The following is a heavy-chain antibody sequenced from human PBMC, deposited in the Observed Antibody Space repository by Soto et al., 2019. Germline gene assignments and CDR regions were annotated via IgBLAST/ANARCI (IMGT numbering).Heavy chain of an antibody. J-gene: IGHJ5*02. CDR3: ARSSQIRLVWFDP. Sequence: SETLSLTCAVYGGSFSGYYWSWIRQPPGKGLDWIGEINHSGSTNYNPSLKSRVTVSVDTSMNQFSLKLSCVTAADTAVYYCARSSQIRLVWFDPWVPGTLVTVSS. D-gene: IGHD3-10*01. CDR2: INHSGST. CDR1: GGSFSGYY. V-gene: IGHV4-34*01.